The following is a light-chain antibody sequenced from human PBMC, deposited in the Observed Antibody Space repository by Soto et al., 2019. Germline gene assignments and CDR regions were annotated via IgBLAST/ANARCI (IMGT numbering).Light chain of an antibody. CDR3: QQYDNLPYT. CDR1: QDISNY. V-gene: IGKV1-33*01. J-gene: IGKJ2*01. CDR2: DAS. Sequence: DIQMTQSPSSLSASGGDRVTITCQASQDISNYLNWYQQKPGKAPKLLIYDASNLETGVPSRFSGSGSGIDFTFNISSLQPEDIATYYCQQYDNLPYTFGQETKLEIK.